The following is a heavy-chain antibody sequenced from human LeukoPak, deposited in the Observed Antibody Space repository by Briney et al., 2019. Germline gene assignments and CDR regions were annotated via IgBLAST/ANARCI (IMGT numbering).Heavy chain of an antibody. J-gene: IGHJ4*02. CDR3: VRDGGVSGYDLLDY. CDR2: ISSSSSYI. CDR1: GFTSSSYS. V-gene: IGHV3-21*01. Sequence: GGSLRLSCAASGFTSSSYSMNWVRQAPGKGLEWVSSISSSSSYIYYADSVKGRFTISRDNAKNSLYLQMNSLRAEDTAVYYCVRDGGVSGYDLLDYWGQGTLVTVSS. D-gene: IGHD5-12*01.